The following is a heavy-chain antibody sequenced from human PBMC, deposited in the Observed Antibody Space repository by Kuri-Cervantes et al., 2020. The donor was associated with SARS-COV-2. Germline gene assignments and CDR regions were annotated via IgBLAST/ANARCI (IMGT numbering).Heavy chain of an antibody. D-gene: IGHD2-2*01. V-gene: IGHV3-11*04. Sequence: GGSLRLSCTVSGGSISSSSYYWGWIRQPPGKGLEWVSYISSSGSTIYYADSVKGRFTISRDNAKNSLYLQMNSLRAEDTAVYYCARGNPVPAAIWGAPVAFDYWGQGTRVTVSS. J-gene: IGHJ4*02. CDR3: ARGNPVPAAIWGAPVAFDY. CDR2: ISSSGSTI. CDR1: GGSISSSSYY.